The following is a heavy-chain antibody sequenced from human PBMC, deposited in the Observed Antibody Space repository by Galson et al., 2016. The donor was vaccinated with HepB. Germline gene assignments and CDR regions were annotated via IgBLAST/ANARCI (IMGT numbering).Heavy chain of an antibody. J-gene: IGHJ4*02. Sequence: SLRLSCAASGFIFSGYAMHWVRQAPGKGLEWVALIWYDGSNEFYADSMKGRFTVSRDNSKNLLYLQMNSLRVEDTAVYFCARGKSDWGSFDYWGQGTLVTVSS. CDR2: IWYDGSNE. CDR1: GFIFSGYA. D-gene: IGHD3-16*01. CDR3: ARGKSDWGSFDY. V-gene: IGHV3-33*01.